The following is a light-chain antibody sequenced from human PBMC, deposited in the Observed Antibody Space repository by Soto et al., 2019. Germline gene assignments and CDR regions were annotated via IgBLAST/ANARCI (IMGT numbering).Light chain of an antibody. CDR1: NIGSKN. CDR3: QVWDSSTDHVI. V-gene: IGLV3-21*02. Sequence: SYELTQPPSVSVAPGQTARITCGGNNIGSKNVHWYQQKSGQAPTLVVYDDRSRPSVIPERLSGSNSGNTATLTISRVEAGDEADYYCQVWDSSTDHVIFGGGTQLTVL. J-gene: IGLJ2*01. CDR2: DDR.